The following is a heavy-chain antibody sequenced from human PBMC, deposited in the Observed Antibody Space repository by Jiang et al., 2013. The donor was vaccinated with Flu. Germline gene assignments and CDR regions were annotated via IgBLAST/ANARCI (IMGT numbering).Heavy chain of an antibody. J-gene: IGHJ3*01. Sequence: QTLSLTCVISGDSVSSNSAAWNWIRQSPSRGLEWLGRTYYRSDWGTDYALSMRSRIVIDPDTAENRFSLHLYPVTPDDTAIYYCARVRLSSSGWFTNPFDVWGQGTVVTVSS. V-gene: IGHV6-1*01. D-gene: IGHD6-19*01. CDR3: ARVRLSSSGWFTNPFDV. CDR2: TYYRSDWGT. CDR1: GDSVSSNSAA.